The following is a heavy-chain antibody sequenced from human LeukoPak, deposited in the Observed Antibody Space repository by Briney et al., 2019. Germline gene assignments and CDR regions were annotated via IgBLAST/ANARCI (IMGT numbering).Heavy chain of an antibody. V-gene: IGHV3-9*01. CDR3: ARGTPSSSGWLYYGMDV. CDR2: ISWNSGSI. Sequence: GGSLRLSCAASGFTFDDYAVHWVRPAPGKGLEWVSGISWNSGSIGYADSVKGRFSISRDNAKNSLYLQMNSLRAEDTAVYYCARGTPSSSGWLYYGMDVWGQGTTVTVSS. J-gene: IGHJ6*02. CDR1: GFTFDDYA. D-gene: IGHD6-19*01.